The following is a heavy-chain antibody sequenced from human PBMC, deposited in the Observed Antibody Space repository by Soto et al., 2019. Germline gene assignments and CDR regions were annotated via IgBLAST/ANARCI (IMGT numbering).Heavy chain of an antibody. D-gene: IGHD3-3*01. J-gene: IGHJ6*02. CDR1: GGSINSGDYH. CDR3: ARDSATYYDFWSGLYYGMDV. V-gene: IGHV4-30-4*01. Sequence: SETLSLTCTVSGGSINSGDYHWSWIRQSPGKGLEWIGAIYYSGSTYYNPSLKSRIRISVDTSKNQFSLKLSSVTAADTAVYYCARDSATYYDFWSGLYYGMDVWGQGTTVTVSS. CDR2: IYYSGST.